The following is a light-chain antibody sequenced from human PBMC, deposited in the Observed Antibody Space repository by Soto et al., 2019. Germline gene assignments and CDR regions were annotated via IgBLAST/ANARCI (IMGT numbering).Light chain of an antibody. V-gene: IGKV1-39*01. J-gene: IGKJ2*01. CDR1: ESINSY. Sequence: DVQMTQSPSSLSASVGDRVTITCRASESINSYLNWYQQKPGKAPNLLIYAASTLQSGVPSRFSGSGSGTDFTLTISSLQPEDFAPYYCQQSYRTPYTFGQGTNLEIK. CDR3: QQSYRTPYT. CDR2: AAS.